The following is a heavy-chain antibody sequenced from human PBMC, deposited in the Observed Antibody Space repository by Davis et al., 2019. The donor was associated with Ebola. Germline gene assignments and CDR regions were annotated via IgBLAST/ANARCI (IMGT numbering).Heavy chain of an antibody. J-gene: IGHJ5*02. V-gene: IGHV4-59*08. D-gene: IGHD2-2*01. Sequence: GSLRLSCSVSGGSITTYYWSWIRQPPGKGLEWIGCSYYSGSTNYNPSLKSRVTISVDTSKNQFSLKLSSVTAADTAVYYCARREPVCSSTSCHNWFDPWGQGTLVTVSS. CDR3: ARREPVCSSTSCHNWFDP. CDR1: GGSITTYY. CDR2: SYYSGST.